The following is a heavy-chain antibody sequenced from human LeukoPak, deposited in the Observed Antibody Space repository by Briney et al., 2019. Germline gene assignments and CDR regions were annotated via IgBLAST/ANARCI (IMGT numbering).Heavy chain of an antibody. CDR3: ARAHGSVSYPRYFDY. CDR2: IKQDGSEK. J-gene: IGHJ4*02. CDR1: GFTFSSYW. D-gene: IGHD3-10*01. V-gene: IGHV3-7*01. Sequence: PGGSLRLSCAASGFTFSSYWMSWVRQAPGKGLEWVANIKQDGSEKYYVDSVKGRFTISRDNAKNSLYLQMNSLRAEDTAVYYCARAHGSVSYPRYFDYWGQGTLVTVSS.